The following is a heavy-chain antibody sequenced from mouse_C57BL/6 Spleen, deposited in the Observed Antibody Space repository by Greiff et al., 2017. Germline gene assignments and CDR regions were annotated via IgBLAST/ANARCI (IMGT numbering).Heavy chain of an antibody. CDR3: ARQGSNYDAWFAY. V-gene: IGHV1-7*01. CDR2: INPSSGYT. CDR1: GYTFTSYW. D-gene: IGHD2-5*01. Sequence: VKVVESGAELAKPGASVKLSCKASGYTFTSYWMHWVKQRPGQGLEWIGYINPSSGYTKYNQKFKDKATLTADKSSSTAYMQLSSLTYEDSAVYYCARQGSNYDAWFAYWGQGTLVTVSA. J-gene: IGHJ3*01.